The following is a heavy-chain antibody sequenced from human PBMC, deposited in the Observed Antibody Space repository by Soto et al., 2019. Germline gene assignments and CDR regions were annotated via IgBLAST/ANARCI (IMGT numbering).Heavy chain of an antibody. CDR2: IYWDDDK. V-gene: IGHV2-5*02. J-gene: IGHJ4*02. D-gene: IGHD5-12*01. Sequence: QITLKESGPTLVKPTQTLTLTCTFSGFSLSTSGVGVGWIRQPPGKALEWLALIYWDDDKRYSPSLKSRLTLTKDTSKNPVVLTMTTMDPVDTATYYCAHVYGGYDNFDYWGQGTLVTVSS. CDR3: AHVYGGYDNFDY. CDR1: GFSLSTSGVG.